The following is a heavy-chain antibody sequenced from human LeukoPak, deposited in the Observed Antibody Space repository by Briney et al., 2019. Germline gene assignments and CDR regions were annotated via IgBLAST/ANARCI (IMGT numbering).Heavy chain of an antibody. D-gene: IGHD5-12*01. CDR3: ARHRGYSGYDLEYFDY. CDR2: IYYSGST. Sequence: SETLSLTCTVSGGSISSSSYYWGWIRQPPGKGLEWIGSIYYSGSTYHNPSLKSRVTISVDTSKNQFSLKLSSVTAADTAVYYCARHRGYSGYDLEYFDYWGQGTLVTVSS. V-gene: IGHV4-39*01. CDR1: GGSISSSSYY. J-gene: IGHJ4*02.